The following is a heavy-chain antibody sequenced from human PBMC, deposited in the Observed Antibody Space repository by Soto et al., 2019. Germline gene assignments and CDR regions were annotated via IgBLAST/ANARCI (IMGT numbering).Heavy chain of an antibody. CDR1: GVSFNDYY. CDR3: AGFFGYRHGPVDP. Sequence: QVQLQQWGAGRLKPSETLSLTCAVYGVSFNDYYWRWVRQPPGKGLEWIGEINHGGSTNYSPSLRSRVTISVDASRNQFSLKLSSVTAADTAVYYCAGFFGYRHGPVDPWGQGTLVTVSS. J-gene: IGHJ5*02. V-gene: IGHV4-34*01. CDR2: INHGGST. D-gene: IGHD3-3*01.